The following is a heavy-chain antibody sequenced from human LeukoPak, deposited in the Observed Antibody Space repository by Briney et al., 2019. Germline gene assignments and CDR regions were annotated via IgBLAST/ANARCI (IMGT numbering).Heavy chain of an antibody. CDR1: GGSFSGYY. V-gene: IGHV4-34*01. D-gene: IGHD5-24*01. CDR3: ARGVGRWLQFGY. Sequence: KPSETLSLTCAVYGGSFSGYYWSWIRQPPGKGLEWIGEINHSGSTNYNPSLKSRVTISVGTSKNQFSLKLSSVAAADTAVYYCARGVGRWLQFGYWGQGTLVTVSS. CDR2: INHSGST. J-gene: IGHJ4*02.